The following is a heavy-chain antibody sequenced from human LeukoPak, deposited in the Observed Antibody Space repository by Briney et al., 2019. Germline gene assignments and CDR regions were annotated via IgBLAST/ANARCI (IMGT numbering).Heavy chain of an antibody. J-gene: IGHJ4*02. CDR2: ISTSGAST. V-gene: IGHV3-23*01. CDR1: GFTFSSYA. Sequence: GESLRLSCAASGFTFSSYAMSWVRQAPGKGLEWVSGISTSGASTSNADSVKGRFTISRDNPRNTLYVQMNSLRAEDTALYYCAIMHPNYDGSSYWVQWGQGTLVTVSS. CDR3: AIMHPNYDGSSYWVQ. D-gene: IGHD3-22*01.